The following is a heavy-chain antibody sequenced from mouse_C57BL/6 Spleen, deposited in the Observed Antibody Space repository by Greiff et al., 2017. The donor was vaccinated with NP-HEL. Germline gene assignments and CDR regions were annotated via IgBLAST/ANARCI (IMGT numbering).Heavy chain of an antibody. D-gene: IGHD1-1*01. Sequence: QVQLQQSGPELVKPGASVKISCKASGYSFTSYYIHWVKQRPGQGLEWIGWIYPGSGNTKYNEKFKGKATLTADTSSSTAYMQLSSLTSEDSAVYYCARSGYGSSTAWFAYWGQGTLVTVSA. J-gene: IGHJ3*01. CDR3: ARSGYGSSTAWFAY. CDR2: IYPGSGNT. V-gene: IGHV1-66*01. CDR1: GYSFTSYY.